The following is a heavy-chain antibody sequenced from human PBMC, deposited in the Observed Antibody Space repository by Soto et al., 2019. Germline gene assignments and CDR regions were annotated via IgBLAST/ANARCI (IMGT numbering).Heavy chain of an antibody. CDR2: INPNSGGT. CDR3: ARASTSWYYDSSGYPTGAFDI. CDR1: GYTFTGYY. V-gene: IGHV1-2*02. D-gene: IGHD3-22*01. Sequence: ASVKVSCKASGYTFTGYYMHWVRQAPGQGLEWMGWINPNSGGTNYAQKFQGRVTMTRDTSISTAYMELSRLRSDDTAVYYCARASTSWYYDSSGYPTGAFDIWGQGTMVTVS. J-gene: IGHJ3*02.